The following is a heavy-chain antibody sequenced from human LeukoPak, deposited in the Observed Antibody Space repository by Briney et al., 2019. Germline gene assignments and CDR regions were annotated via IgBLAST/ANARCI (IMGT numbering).Heavy chain of an antibody. CDR1: GFTFSSYA. V-gene: IGHV3-30-3*01. CDR3: ARDLVIYCSSISCYSGALDI. D-gene: IGHD2-2*01. J-gene: IGHJ3*02. Sequence: GGSLRLSCAASGFTFSSYAMHWVRQAPGKGLEWVAVISYDGSNKYYADSVKGRFTISRDNSKNTLYLQMNSLIVEDTAVYYCARDLVIYCSSISCYSGALDIWGQGTMVTVSS. CDR2: ISYDGSNK.